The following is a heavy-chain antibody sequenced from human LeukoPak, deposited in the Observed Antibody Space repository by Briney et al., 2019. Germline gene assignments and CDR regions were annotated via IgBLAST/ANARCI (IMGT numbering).Heavy chain of an antibody. CDR2: INHSGST. D-gene: IGHD5-18*01. CDR3: ARGGYSYGRLDY. J-gene: IGHJ4*02. Sequence: PSETLSLTCAVYGGSFSGYYWSWIRQPPGKGLEWIGEINHSGSTNYNPSLKSRVTISVDTSKNQFSLKLSSVTPEDTAVHYCARGGYSYGRLDYWGQGTLVTVSS. V-gene: IGHV4-34*01. CDR1: GGSFSGYY.